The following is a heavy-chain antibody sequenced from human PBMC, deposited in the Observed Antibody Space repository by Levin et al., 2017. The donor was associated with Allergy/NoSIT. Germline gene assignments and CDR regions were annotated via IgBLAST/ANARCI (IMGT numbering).Heavy chain of an antibody. V-gene: IGHV1-69*04. CDR1: GGTFSSYA. CDR2: IIPILGIA. Sequence: SVKVSCKASGGTFSSYAISWVRQAPGQGLEWMGRIIPILGIANYAQKFQGRVTITADKSTSTAYMELSSLRSEDTAVYYCARASGYSSSRVWFDPWGQGTLVTVSS. CDR3: ARASGYSSSRVWFDP. D-gene: IGHD6-13*01. J-gene: IGHJ5*02.